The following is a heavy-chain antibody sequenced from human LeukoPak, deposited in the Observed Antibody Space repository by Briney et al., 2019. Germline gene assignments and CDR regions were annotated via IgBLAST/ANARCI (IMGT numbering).Heavy chain of an antibody. CDR3: ARVNDGDRYYYYYYMDV. CDR2: INHRRST. J-gene: IGHJ6*03. CDR1: GGSFSGYY. D-gene: IGHD4-17*01. Sequence: SETLSLTCAVYGGSFSGYYWSWIRQPPGKGLEWIGEINHRRSTNYNPSLKSRVTISVDTSKNQFSLKLSSVTAADTAVYYCARVNDGDRYYYYYYMDVWGKGTTVTVSS. V-gene: IGHV4-34*01.